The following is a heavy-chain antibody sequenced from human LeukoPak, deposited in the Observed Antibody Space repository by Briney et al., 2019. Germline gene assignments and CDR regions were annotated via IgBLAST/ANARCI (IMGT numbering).Heavy chain of an antibody. CDR1: GFTFSSYE. J-gene: IGHJ4*02. D-gene: IGHD6-13*01. V-gene: IGHV3-48*03. CDR2: ISSSGSTI. Sequence: HTGGSLRLSCAASGFTFSSYETNWVRQAPGKRLEWVSYISSSGSTIYYADSVKGRFTISRDNAKNSLYLQMNSLRAEDTAVYYCARDSSSWPYYFDYWGQGTLVTVSS. CDR3: ARDSSSWPYYFDY.